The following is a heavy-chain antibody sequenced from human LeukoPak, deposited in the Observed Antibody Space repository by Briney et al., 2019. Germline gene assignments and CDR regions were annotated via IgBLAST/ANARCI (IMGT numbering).Heavy chain of an antibody. CDR3: ARDRGLRYFDSFDY. D-gene: IGHD3-9*01. CDR1: GFSLSSFW. J-gene: IGHJ4*02. V-gene: IGHV3-7*03. CDR2: IKKDGSEK. Sequence: PGGSLRLSCVASGFSLSSFWMNWVRQAPGKGLEWVVSIKKDGSEKHYVDSVKARFTISRDNAKNSLYLEMNSLRAEDTAVYYCARDRGLRYFDSFDYWGQGALVTVSS.